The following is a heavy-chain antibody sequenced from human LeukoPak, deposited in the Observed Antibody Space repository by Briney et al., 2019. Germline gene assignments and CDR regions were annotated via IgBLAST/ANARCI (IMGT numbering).Heavy chain of an antibody. CDR1: GYTFTTYY. CDR3: ARDRDSSGWQGAFDV. CDR2: IHPSGGTT. Sequence: ASVKVSCKASGYTFTTYYIHWVRQAPGQGLEWMGIIHPSGGTTTYAQKFQGRVTLTRDTSASTVYMELSSLRSEDTAIYHCARDRDSSGWQGAFDVWGQGTMVTVSS. V-gene: IGHV1-46*01. J-gene: IGHJ3*01. D-gene: IGHD6-19*01.